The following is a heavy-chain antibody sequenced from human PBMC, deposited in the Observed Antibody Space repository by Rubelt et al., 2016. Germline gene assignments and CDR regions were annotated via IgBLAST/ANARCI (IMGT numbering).Heavy chain of an antibody. CDR2: IYYSGST. CDR3: AGGMTICGVASGCFDY. J-gene: IGHJ4*02. Sequence: QVQLQESGPGLVKPSETLSLTCTVSGGSISSYYWSWIRQPPGTGLEWIGYIYYSGSTNYNPSLKSRVTISVDTAKILFSLKLSSVTAAHTAVYYCAGGMTICGVASGCFDYWGQGARGTRSS. D-gene: IGHD3-3*01. V-gene: IGHV4-59*01. CDR1: GGSISSYY.